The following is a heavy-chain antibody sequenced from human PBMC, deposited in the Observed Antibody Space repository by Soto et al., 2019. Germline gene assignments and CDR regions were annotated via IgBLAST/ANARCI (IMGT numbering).Heavy chain of an antibody. CDR2: ISSTTNYI. CDR1: GFTFTRYS. Sequence: GGSLRLSCAASGFTFTRYSMNWVRQAPGKGLEWVSSISSTTNYIYYGDSMKGRFTISRDNAKNSLYLEMNSLRAEDTAVYYCARESEDLTSNFDYWGQGTMVTVYS. J-gene: IGHJ4*02. V-gene: IGHV3-21*06. CDR3: ARESEDLTSNFDY.